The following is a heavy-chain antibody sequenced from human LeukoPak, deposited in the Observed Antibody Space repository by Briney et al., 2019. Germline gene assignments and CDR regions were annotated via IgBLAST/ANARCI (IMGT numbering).Heavy chain of an antibody. V-gene: IGHV4-34*01. Sequence: SETLSLTCAVYGGSFSGYYWSWIRQPPGKGLVWIGEINHSGSTNYNPSLKSRVTISVDTSKNQFSLKLSSVTAADTAVYYCARGLGFDYWGQGTLVTVSS. CDR1: GGSFSGYY. CDR2: INHSGST. J-gene: IGHJ4*02. CDR3: ARGLGFDY.